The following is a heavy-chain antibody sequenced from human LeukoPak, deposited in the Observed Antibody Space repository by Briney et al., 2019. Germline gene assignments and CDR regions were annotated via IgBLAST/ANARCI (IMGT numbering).Heavy chain of an antibody. D-gene: IGHD5-18*01. V-gene: IGHV3-23*01. Sequence: PGGSLRLSCAASGFTFSDYAMHWVRQAPGKGLEWVSVIRSSGDTTYYADFVKGRFTISRDNSKNTLYLQMNSLSAEDTAVYYCARNGYSYGSLDYFDYWGQGTLVTVSS. CDR1: GFTFSDYA. CDR2: IRSSGDTT. CDR3: ARNGYSYGSLDYFDY. J-gene: IGHJ4*02.